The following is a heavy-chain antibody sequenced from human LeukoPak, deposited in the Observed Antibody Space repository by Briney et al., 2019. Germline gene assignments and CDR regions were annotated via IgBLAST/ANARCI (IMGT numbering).Heavy chain of an antibody. CDR2: IKQDGSEK. CDR3: ARRMSGSGSYMRRGFDY. CDR1: GFTFSSYW. V-gene: IGHV3-7*03. J-gene: IGHJ4*02. Sequence: PGGSLGLSCAASGFTFSSYWMSWVRQAPGKGLEWVANIKQDGSEKYYVDSVKGRFTISRDNAKNSLYLQMNSLRAEDTAVYYCARRMSGSGSYMRRGFDYWGQGTLVTVSS. D-gene: IGHD3-10*01.